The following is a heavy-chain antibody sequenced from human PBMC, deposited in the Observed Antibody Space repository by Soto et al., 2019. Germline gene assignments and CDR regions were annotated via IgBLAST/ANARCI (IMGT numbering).Heavy chain of an antibody. D-gene: IGHD6-13*01. J-gene: IGHJ5*02. CDR1: GGSTSNYY. CDR3: ARDPPAAGENWFDP. Sequence: SETLSLTCTVSGGSTSNYYWNWIRQPPGKVLEWIGYIYYSGSTNYNPSLKSRVTISIDTSKNQFSLKLSSVTAADTAVYYCARDPPAAGENWFDPWGRGXLGTVSS. CDR2: IYYSGST. V-gene: IGHV4-59*01.